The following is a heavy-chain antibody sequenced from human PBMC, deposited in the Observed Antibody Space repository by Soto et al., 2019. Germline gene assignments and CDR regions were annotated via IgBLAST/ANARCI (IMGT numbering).Heavy chain of an antibody. V-gene: IGHV1-46*01. CDR2: INPGRDST. Sequence: ASVKVSCKASGYTFTNYHIHWVRQAPGQGLEWMGIINPGRDSTTYAHKFQGRVTMTRDTSTSTVYMELDSLRSDDTAVYFRARISNSLPDYWGQGTLVTVSS. D-gene: IGHD1-1*01. CDR1: GYTFTNYH. CDR3: ARISNSLPDY. J-gene: IGHJ4*02.